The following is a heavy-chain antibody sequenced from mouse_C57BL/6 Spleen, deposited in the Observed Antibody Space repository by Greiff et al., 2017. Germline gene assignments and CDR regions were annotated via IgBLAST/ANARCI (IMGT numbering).Heavy chain of an antibody. J-gene: IGHJ2*01. Sequence: EVKLMESGAELVKPGASVKLSCTASGFNIKDYYMHWVKQRTEQGLEWIGRIDPEDGETKYAPKFQGKATLTADTSSNTAYLQLSSLTSEDTAVYYCAVTGSYYFDYWGQGTTLTVSS. CDR2: IDPEDGET. CDR3: AVTGSYYFDY. CDR1: GFNIKDYY. V-gene: IGHV14-2*01. D-gene: IGHD4-1*01.